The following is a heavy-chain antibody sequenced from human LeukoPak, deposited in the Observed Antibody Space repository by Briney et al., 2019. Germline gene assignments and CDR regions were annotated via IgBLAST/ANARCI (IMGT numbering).Heavy chain of an antibody. J-gene: IGHJ4*02. V-gene: IGHV1-69*01. D-gene: IGHD1-26*01. Sequence: GSSVKVSCKASGGTFISYAISWVRQAPGQGLEWMGGIIPIFGTANYAQKFQGRVTITADESTSTAYMELSSLRSEDTAVYYCARDLDSGSYYGYWGQGTLVTVSS. CDR2: IIPIFGTA. CDR3: ARDLDSGSYYGY. CDR1: GGTFISYA.